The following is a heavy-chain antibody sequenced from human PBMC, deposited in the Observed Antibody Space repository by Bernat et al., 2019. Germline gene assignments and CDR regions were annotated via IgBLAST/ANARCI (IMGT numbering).Heavy chain of an antibody. V-gene: IGHV1-8*01. CDR2: MNPNSGNT. J-gene: IGHJ6*02. CDR1: GYTFTSYD. Sequence: QVQLVQSGAEVKKPGASVKVSCKASGYTFTSYDINWVRQATGQGLEWMGWMNPNSGNTGYAQKFQGRVTITADKSTSTAYMELSSLRSEDTAVYYCARDTYGWFGELLSYYYGMDVWGQGTTVTVSS. D-gene: IGHD3-10*01. CDR3: ARDTYGWFGELLSYYYGMDV.